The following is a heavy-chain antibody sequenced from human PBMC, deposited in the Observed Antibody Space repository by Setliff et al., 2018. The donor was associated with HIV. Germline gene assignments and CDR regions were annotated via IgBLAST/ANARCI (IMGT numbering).Heavy chain of an antibody. D-gene: IGHD3-3*01. Sequence: SETLSLTCAVYGGSFSGYYWSWIRQPPGKGLEWIGEINHSGSTNYNPSLKSRVTILVDTFKNQFSLKLSSVTAADTAVYYCARTVRREFRTNVGDHYYFYMDVWGKGTTVTVSS. V-gene: IGHV4-34*01. CDR3: ARTVRREFRTNVGDHYYFYMDV. CDR1: GGSFSGYY. J-gene: IGHJ6*03. CDR2: INHSGST.